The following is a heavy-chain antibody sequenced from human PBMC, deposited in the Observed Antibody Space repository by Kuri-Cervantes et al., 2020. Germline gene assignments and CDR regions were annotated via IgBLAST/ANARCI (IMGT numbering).Heavy chain of an antibody. V-gene: IGHV4-34*10. Sequence: GSLRLSCAVYGGSFSDYYWTWIRQPPGKGLEWIGEINHKRKTNYNPSLKSRITLSVDTSKNQFSLKLSSVTAADAAVYYCATSGRNAFDIWGQGTMVTVSS. CDR2: INHKRKT. J-gene: IGHJ3*02. CDR3: ATSGRNAFDI. D-gene: IGHD6-25*01. CDR1: GGSFSDYY.